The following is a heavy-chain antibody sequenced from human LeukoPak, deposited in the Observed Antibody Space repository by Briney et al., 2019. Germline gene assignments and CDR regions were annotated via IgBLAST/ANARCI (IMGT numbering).Heavy chain of an antibody. V-gene: IGHV3-30*02. Sequence: PGGSLRLSCAASGFTFNNFGMHWIRQAPGKGLEWVALVRSGGTDKYYADSVKGRFTISRDNSKNMVYLQMNSLRVEDTAVYYCAKDRDDYGDDCWSQGILVTVST. J-gene: IGHJ4*02. CDR2: VRSGGTDK. CDR3: AKDRDDYGDDC. D-gene: IGHD4-17*01. CDR1: GFTFNNFG.